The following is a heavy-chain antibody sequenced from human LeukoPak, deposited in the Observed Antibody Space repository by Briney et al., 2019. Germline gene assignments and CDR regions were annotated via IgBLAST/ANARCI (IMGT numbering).Heavy chain of an antibody. D-gene: IGHD5-18*01. CDR3: AREGNRGYSYGDFNY. J-gene: IGHJ4*02. V-gene: IGHV4-61*02. CDR2: IYTSGST. Sequence: SETLSLTCTVSGGSISSGNYYWSWIRQPAGKGLEWIGRIYTSGSTNYNPSLKSRVTISVDTSKNQFSLKLSSVTAADTAVYYCAREGNRGYSYGDFNYWGQGTLVTVSS. CDR1: GGSISSGNYY.